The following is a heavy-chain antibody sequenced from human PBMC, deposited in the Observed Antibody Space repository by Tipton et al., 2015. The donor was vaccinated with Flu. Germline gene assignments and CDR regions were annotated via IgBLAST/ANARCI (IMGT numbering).Heavy chain of an antibody. V-gene: IGHV4-31*02. CDR2: MYYNGST. J-gene: IGHJ4*02. Sequence: LRLSCTVSGASIRSGGSYWSWIRQHPGKGLEWIGYMYYNGSTYYNPSLKSRVSISVDTSRNQFSLKLSSVTGADTAVYYRAKGSNYYDVSGYYYYFDDWGQGTLVTVSS. CDR1: GASIRSGGSY. D-gene: IGHD3-22*01. CDR3: AKGSNYYDVSGYYYYFDD.